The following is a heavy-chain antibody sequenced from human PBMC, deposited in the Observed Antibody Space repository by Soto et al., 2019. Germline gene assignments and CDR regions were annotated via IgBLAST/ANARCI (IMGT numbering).Heavy chain of an antibody. J-gene: IGHJ6*02. CDR2: ISYDGRNK. V-gene: IGHV3-30*03. D-gene: IGHD1-26*01. CDR1: GFRFRNYG. CDR3: AIYWKWEALYYGMNV. Sequence: GGALRLSCAASGFRFRNYGMHWVRQVPGKGLEWVAVISYDGRNKYSAYSVKGRFTISRDNSENTLFLEMNSLRGDATAIYYCAIYWKWEALYYGMNVWGQGTTVTVSS.